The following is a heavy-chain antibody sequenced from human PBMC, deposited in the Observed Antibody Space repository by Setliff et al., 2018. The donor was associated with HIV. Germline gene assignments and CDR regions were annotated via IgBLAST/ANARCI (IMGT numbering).Heavy chain of an antibody. J-gene: IGHJ4*02. CDR2: LFFSGGT. V-gene: IGHV4-39*01. CDR3: ARLGEYSSSTVPYFDY. Sequence: SETLSLTCSVSGVSITSRDHFWGWIRQSPGKGLEWIGSLFFSGGTFYNSSLKSRLTISADTSKSQFSLRLTAVTAADTAVYYCARLGEYSSSTVPYFDYWGPGILVTVSS. D-gene: IGHD6-6*01. CDR1: GVSITSRDHF.